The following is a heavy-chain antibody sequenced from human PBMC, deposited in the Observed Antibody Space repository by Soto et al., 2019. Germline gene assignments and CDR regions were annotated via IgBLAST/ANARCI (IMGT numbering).Heavy chain of an antibody. V-gene: IGHV3-23*01. CDR1: GFTFSSYA. CDR3: AKEGSFGSSTPVGYYYYYYMDV. Sequence: EVQLLESGGGLVQPGGSLRLSCAASGFTFSSYAMSWVRQAPGKGLEWVSAISGSGGSTYYADSVKGRFTISRDNSKNTLYLQMNSLRAGDTAVYYCAKEGSFGSSTPVGYYYYYYMDVWGKGTTVTVSS. J-gene: IGHJ6*03. CDR2: ISGSGGST. D-gene: IGHD2-15*01.